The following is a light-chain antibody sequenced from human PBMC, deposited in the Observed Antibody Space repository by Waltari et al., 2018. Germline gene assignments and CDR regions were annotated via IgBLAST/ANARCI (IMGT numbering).Light chain of an antibody. CDR1: SSNIGSNT. V-gene: IGLV1-44*01. CDR3: AAWDDSLNGYV. J-gene: IGLJ1*01. CDR2: SNN. Sequence: QSVLTQPPSASGTPGQRVTISCSGSSSNIGSNTVNWYQQLPGTAPKLLIYSNNQRPYAVPYRFSGSQSRTSASLAISGLQSEDEADYYCAAWDDSLNGYVFGTGTKVTVL.